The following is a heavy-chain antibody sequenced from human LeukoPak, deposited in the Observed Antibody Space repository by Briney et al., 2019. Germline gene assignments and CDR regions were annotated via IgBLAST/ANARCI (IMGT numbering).Heavy chain of an antibody. CDR1: GITFKNYA. J-gene: IGHJ4*02. CDR2: ISGDGTET. CDR3: AKGGHYSFFDY. D-gene: IGHD4-11*01. Sequence: GGSLRLSCAASGITFKNYAMSWVRQAPGKGLEWVSTISGDGTETFYADSVKGRFTISRDNSKNTHYLQMSSLRAEDTGIYYCAKGGHYSFFDYWGQGTLVTVSS. V-gene: IGHV3-23*01.